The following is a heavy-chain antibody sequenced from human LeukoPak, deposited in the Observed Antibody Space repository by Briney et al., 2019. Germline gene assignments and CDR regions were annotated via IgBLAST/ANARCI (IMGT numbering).Heavy chain of an antibody. D-gene: IGHD2-15*01. CDR3: ARDLVENSRGHDF. CDR1: GGSISSPNW. J-gene: IGHJ4*02. V-gene: IGHV4-4*02. Sequence: PSETLSLTCAVSGGSISSPNWWSWVRQPPGKGLEWIWEIYHSGMTNYKTSLKSRVTISVDESKNQFCLKLSSVTAADTAVYYCARDLVENSRGHDFWGQGILVIVSS. CDR2: IYHSGMT.